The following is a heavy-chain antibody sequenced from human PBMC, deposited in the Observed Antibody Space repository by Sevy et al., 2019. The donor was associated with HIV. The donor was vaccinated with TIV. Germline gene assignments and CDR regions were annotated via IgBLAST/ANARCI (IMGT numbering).Heavy chain of an antibody. J-gene: IGHJ6*02. V-gene: IGHV3-30*04. Sequence: GGSLRLSCAASGFTFSSYAMHWVRQAPGKGLEWVAVISYDGSNKYYADSVKDRFTISRDNSKNTLYLQMNSLRAEDTAVYYCARESSSWPYYYYGMDVWGQGTTVTVSS. CDR3: ARESSSWPYYYYGMDV. D-gene: IGHD6-13*01. CDR1: GFTFSSYA. CDR2: ISYDGSNK.